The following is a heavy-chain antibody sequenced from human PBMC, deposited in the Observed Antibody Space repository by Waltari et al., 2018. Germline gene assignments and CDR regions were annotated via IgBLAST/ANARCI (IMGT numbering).Heavy chain of an antibody. CDR2: ISYDGSNK. D-gene: IGHD2-2*01. CDR3: TRKSQLLWTGQDYY. V-gene: IGHV3-33*01. Sequence: QVQLVESGGGVVQPGRSLRLSCATSGFTFSSYGIYWVRQAPGKGLEWVAFISYDGSNKEYADSVKGRFTISRDNSKNTLYLQMNGLRAEDTAVYYCTRKSQLLWTGQDYY. CDR1: GFTFSSYG. J-gene: IGHJ6*01.